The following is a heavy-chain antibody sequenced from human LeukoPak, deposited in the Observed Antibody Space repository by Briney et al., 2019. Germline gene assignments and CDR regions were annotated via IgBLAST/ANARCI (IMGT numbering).Heavy chain of an antibody. CDR3: ARVARYCSGGSCYFSGMDV. Sequence: SETLSLTCTVSGGSISSRSYYWGWIRQPPGKGLEWIGSVYYSGGTYYNPSLKSRVSISVDTSKNQFSLKLSSVTAADTAVYYCARVARYCSGGSCYFSGMDVWGKGTTVTVSS. V-gene: IGHV4-39*01. D-gene: IGHD2-15*01. CDR1: GGSISSRSYY. J-gene: IGHJ6*04. CDR2: VYYSGGT.